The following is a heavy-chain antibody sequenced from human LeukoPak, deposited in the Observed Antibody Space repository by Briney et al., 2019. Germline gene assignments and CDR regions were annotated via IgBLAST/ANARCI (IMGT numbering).Heavy chain of an antibody. J-gene: IGHJ4*02. D-gene: IGHD3-3*01. CDR3: AKAFGVGIYTFDY. Sequence: GGSLRLSCAASGFTFSRYAMSWVRQAPGKGLEWVSVIGVRSNSTYYADSVKGRFTISRDNSKTTVYPQMNSLRAEDTAVYYCAKAFGVGIYTFDYWGQGTLVTVSS. V-gene: IGHV3-23*01. CDR1: GFTFSRYA. CDR2: IGVRSNST.